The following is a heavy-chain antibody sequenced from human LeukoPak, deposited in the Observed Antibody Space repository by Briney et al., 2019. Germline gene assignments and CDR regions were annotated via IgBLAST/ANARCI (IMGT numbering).Heavy chain of an antibody. J-gene: IGHJ4*02. D-gene: IGHD3-3*01. CDR1: GGSISSYY. V-gene: IGHV4-4*07. CDR2: IYTSGST. CDR3: AGGYYDFWSGYYMAVDY. Sequence: SETLSLTCTVSGGSISSYYWSWIRQPAGKGLEWIGRIYTSGSTNYNPSLKSRVTISVDTSKNQFSLKLSSVTAADTAVYYCAGGYYDFWSGYYMAVDYWGQGTLVTVSS.